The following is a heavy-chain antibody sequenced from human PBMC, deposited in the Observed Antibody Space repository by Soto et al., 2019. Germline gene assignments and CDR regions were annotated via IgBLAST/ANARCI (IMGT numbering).Heavy chain of an antibody. D-gene: IGHD1-26*01. CDR3: ARVKWELPYYFDY. V-gene: IGHV3-48*02. CDR2: ISSSSSTI. J-gene: IGHJ4*02. CDR1: GFTFSSYS. Sequence: EVQLVESGGGLVQPGGSLRLSCAASGFTFSSYSMNWVRQAPGKGLELVSYISSSSSTIYYADSVKGRFTISRDNAKNSLYLQMNSLRDEDTAVYYCARVKWELPYYFDYWGQGTLVTVSS.